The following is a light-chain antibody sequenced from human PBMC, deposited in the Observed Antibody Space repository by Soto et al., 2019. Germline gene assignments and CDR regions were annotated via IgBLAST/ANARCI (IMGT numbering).Light chain of an antibody. CDR2: DAS. V-gene: IGKV3-11*01. CDR1: QSISSY. CDR3: QQRSNWLYT. J-gene: IGKJ2*01. Sequence: EIVLTQSPATLSLSPGERATLSCRASQSISSYLAWYQQKPGQAPSLLIYDASKRATGIPDRFSGSGSGTDFTLTISSLEPEDFAVYYCQQRSNWLYTFGQGTKLEIK.